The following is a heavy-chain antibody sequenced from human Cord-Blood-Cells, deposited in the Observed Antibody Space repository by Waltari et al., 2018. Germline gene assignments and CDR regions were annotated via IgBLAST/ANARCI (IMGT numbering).Heavy chain of an antibody. CDR1: GDSVSSNSPA. D-gene: IGHD2-2*01. V-gene: IGHV6-1*01. CDR2: TYYRSKWYN. J-gene: IGHJ3*02. Sequence: QVQLQQSGPGLVKPSQTLSLTCAISGDSVSSNSPAWNWIRQSPSTVLEWLGRTYYRSKWYNDYAVSVKSRITINPDTSKNQFSLQLNSVTPEDTAVYYCARGGYCSSTSCYEDAFDIWGQGTMVTVSS. CDR3: ARGGYCSSTSCYEDAFDI.